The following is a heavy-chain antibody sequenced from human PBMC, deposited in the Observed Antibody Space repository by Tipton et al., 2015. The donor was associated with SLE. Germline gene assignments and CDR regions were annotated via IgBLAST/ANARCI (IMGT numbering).Heavy chain of an antibody. CDR3: ARAEMTTEGSAFYFYVDV. D-gene: IGHD5-24*01. J-gene: IGHJ6*03. Sequence: TLSLTCTVSGGSNSNYYWHWIRQPPGKGLEWLGYVYYSGGTNYNPSLKSRVTISVDTSKNQFSLRLTSVTAADTAVYYCARAEMTTEGSAFYFYVDVWGKGTTVTVSS. CDR2: VYYSGGT. CDR1: GGSNSNYY. V-gene: IGHV4-59*01.